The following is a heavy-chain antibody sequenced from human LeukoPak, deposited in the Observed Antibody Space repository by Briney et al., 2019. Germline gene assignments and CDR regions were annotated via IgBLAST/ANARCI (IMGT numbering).Heavy chain of an antibody. CDR3: TRVSSGSYYGLDC. V-gene: IGHV3-49*04. J-gene: IGHJ4*02. CDR1: GFTFSSSA. Sequence: GGSLRLSCAASGFTFSSSAMSWVRQAPGKGLEWVSFIRSKTYGGTADYAASVKGRFTISRDDSKSIAYLQMNSLKTEDTAVYYCTRVSSGSYYGLDCWGQGTLVTVSS. CDR2: IRSKTYGGTA. D-gene: IGHD1-26*01.